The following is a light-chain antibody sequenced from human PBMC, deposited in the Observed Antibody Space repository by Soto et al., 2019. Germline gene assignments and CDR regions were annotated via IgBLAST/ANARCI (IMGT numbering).Light chain of an antibody. J-gene: IGKJ1*01. CDR2: AAS. Sequence: DIQMTHSPSSLSASVGDRITITCRASQSISRYLNWYQHKPGKAPKLLINAASSLERGVPSRFSGGGSGTDLTLNIRSLQPDDFATYYCQKNYRATPWTFGQGTKVDIX. CDR1: QSISRY. V-gene: IGKV1-39*01. CDR3: QKNYRATPWT.